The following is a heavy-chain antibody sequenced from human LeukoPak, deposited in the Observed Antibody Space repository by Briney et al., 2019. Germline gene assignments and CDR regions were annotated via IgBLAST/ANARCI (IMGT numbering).Heavy chain of an antibody. CDR1: GGSISSYY. D-gene: IGHD3-3*01. Sequence: SETLSLTCTVSGGSISSYYWSWIRQPAGKGLEWIGRIYTSGSTNYNPSLKSRVTMSVDTSKNQFSLKLSSVTAADTAVYYCARDRRDDFWSGYYSSYYYGMDVWGQGTTVTVSS. J-gene: IGHJ6*02. CDR3: ARDRRDDFWSGYYSSYYYGMDV. CDR2: IYTSGST. V-gene: IGHV4-4*07.